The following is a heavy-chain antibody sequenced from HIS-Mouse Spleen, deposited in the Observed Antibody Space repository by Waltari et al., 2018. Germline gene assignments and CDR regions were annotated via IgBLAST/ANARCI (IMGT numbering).Heavy chain of an antibody. CDR2: IYYSGGT. V-gene: IGHV4-39*07. D-gene: IGHD6-13*01. Sequence: QLQLQESGPGLVKPSETLSLTCTVSGGSISSSSYYWGWIRQPPGKGLEWIGSIYYSGGTYYHPSLKSRVTISVDTSKNQFSRKLSSVTAADTAVYYCAREIPYSSSWYDWYFDLWGRGTLVTVSS. CDR3: AREIPYSSSWYDWYFDL. J-gene: IGHJ2*01. CDR1: GGSISSSSYY.